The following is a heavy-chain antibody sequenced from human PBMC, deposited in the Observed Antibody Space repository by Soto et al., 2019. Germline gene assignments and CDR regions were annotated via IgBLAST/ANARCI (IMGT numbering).Heavy chain of an antibody. V-gene: IGHV3-33*01. J-gene: IGHJ4*02. CDR1: GFTFSSYG. Sequence: QVQLVESGGGVVQPGRSLRLSCAASGFTFSSYGMHWVRQAPGKGLEWVAVIWYDGSNKYYADSVKGRFTISRDNSKNTLYLQMNSLRAEDTAVHYCARDPSRAHYGSGSYLDYWGQGTLVTVSS. CDR2: IWYDGSNK. D-gene: IGHD3-10*01. CDR3: ARDPSRAHYGSGSYLDY.